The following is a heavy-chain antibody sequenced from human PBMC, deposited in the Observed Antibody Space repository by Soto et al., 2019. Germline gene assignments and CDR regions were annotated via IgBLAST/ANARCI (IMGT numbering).Heavy chain of an antibody. CDR2: VYYSGTT. J-gene: IGHJ4*02. Sequence: SETLSLTCTVSGGSIRNGDYYWGWIRQPPGKGLEWIGYVYYSGTTYSHPSLNSRVSISVDTSENQFSLRLTSVTAADTAVYYCVTVNLVGAAYYFDYWGPGTLVTVS. V-gene: IGHV4-30-4*01. CDR3: VTVNLVGAAYYFDY. D-gene: IGHD1-26*01. CDR1: GGSIRNGDYY.